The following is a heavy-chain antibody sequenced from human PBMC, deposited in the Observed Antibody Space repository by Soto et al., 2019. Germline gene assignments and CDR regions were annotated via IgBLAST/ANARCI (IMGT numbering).Heavy chain of an antibody. CDR1: GGSISSSSYY. CDR3: ARHGAQEDSTPYDY. Sequence: SETLSLTCTVSGGSISSSSYYWDWIRQPPGKGLEWIGSIYYSGSTYYNPSLKSRVTISVDTSKNQFSLKLSSVTAADTAVYYCARHGAQEDSTPYDYWGQGTLVTVSS. V-gene: IGHV4-39*01. J-gene: IGHJ4*02. D-gene: IGHD3-16*01. CDR2: IYYSGST.